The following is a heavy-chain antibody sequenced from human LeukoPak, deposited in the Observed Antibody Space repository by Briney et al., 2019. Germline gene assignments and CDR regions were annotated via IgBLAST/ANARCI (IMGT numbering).Heavy chain of an antibody. J-gene: IGHJ4*02. CDR1: GYTFTSYD. CDR3: ARGSCDDYRCYFDY. V-gene: IGHV1-8*03. CDR2: MNPNSGNT. D-gene: IGHD4-11*01. Sequence: ASVKVSCKASGYTFTSYDINWVRQATGQGLEWMGWMNPNSGNTGYAQKFQGRVTITRNTSISTAYMELSSLRSEDTDVYYCARGSCDDYRCYFDYWGQGTLVTVSS.